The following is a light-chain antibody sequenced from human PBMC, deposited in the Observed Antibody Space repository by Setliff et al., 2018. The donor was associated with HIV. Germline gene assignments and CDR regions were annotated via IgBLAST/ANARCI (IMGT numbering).Light chain of an antibody. V-gene: IGLV2-23*01. CDR3: CSNTGSNTYV. J-gene: IGLJ1*01. Sequence: QSVLTQPASVSGSPGQSISISCTGTSSDVGGYNHVSWYQQEPDRAPKLMIYQATKRPSGVSNRFSGSKSGNTASLTISGLQAEDEADYYCCSNTGSNTYVFGTGTKVTVL. CDR2: QAT. CDR1: SSDVGGYNH.